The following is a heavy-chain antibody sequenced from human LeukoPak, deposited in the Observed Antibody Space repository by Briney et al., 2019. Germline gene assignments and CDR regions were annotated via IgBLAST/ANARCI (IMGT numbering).Heavy chain of an antibody. D-gene: IGHD3/OR15-3a*01. CDR1: GGSISSSSYY. Sequence: SETLSLTCTVSGGSISSSSYYWGWIRQPPGKGLGWIGSIYYSGSTYYNPSLKSRVTISVDTSKNQFSLKLSSVTAADTAVYYCARGDFDGIRGLLSPNWFDPWGQGTLVTVSS. V-gene: IGHV4-39*07. CDR3: ARGDFDGIRGLLSPNWFDP. J-gene: IGHJ5*02. CDR2: IYYSGST.